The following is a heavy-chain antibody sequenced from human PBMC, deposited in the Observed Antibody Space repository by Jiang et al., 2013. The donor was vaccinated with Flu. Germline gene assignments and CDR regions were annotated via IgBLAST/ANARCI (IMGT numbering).Heavy chain of an antibody. D-gene: IGHD3-10*01. CDR1: GGSFSGYY. CDR2: IYYSGST. CDR3: ARERITMVRGAIDY. J-gene: IGHJ4*02. Sequence: LLKPSETLSLTCAVYGGSFSGYYWSWIRQPPGKGLEWIGSIYYSGSTYYNPSLKSRVTISVDTSKNQFSLKLSSVTATDTAVYYCARERITMVRGAIDYWGQGTLVTVSS. V-gene: IGHV4-34*01.